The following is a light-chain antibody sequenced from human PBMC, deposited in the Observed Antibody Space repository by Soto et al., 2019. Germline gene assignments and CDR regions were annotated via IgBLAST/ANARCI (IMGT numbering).Light chain of an antibody. CDR3: QHYNTSQLT. Sequence: DIQMTQSPSTLSASVGDRVTLTCRASQSISSWLAWYQHKPGKAPNLLIYKASSLESGVPSRFSGSGSGTEFTLTIRSLQPEDFATYYCQHYNTSQLTFGGGTKVEIK. J-gene: IGKJ4*01. CDR2: KAS. CDR1: QSISSW. V-gene: IGKV1-5*03.